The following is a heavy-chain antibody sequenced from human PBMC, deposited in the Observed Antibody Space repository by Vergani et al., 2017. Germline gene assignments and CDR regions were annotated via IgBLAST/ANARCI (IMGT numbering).Heavy chain of an antibody. D-gene: IGHD3-3*01. CDR1: GYSFTSYW. CDR3: XRRTGITIFGVEYNWFDP. Sequence: EVQLVQSGAEVKKPGESLKISCKGSGYSFTSYWIGWVRQMPGKGLEWMGIIYPGDSDTRYSPSFQGQVTISADKSISTAYLQWSSLKASDTAMYYCXRRTGITIFGVEYNWFDPWGQGTLVTVSS. CDR2: IYPGDSDT. J-gene: IGHJ5*02. V-gene: IGHV5-51*01.